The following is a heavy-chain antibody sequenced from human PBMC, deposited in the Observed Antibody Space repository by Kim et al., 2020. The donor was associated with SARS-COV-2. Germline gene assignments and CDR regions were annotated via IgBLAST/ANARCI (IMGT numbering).Heavy chain of an antibody. D-gene: IGHD3-10*01. CDR1: GYTFSSNE. J-gene: IGHJ6*03. CDR3: ARGWRYYGSGNYAPAFGFFYMDV. V-gene: IGHV1-8*01. Sequence: ASVKVSCRASGYTFSSNEIIWVRQVTGQGLEWMGWVDTNSGDTRYAQKFQGRVTMTRDISTSTAYVELSSMTSADTAVYYCARGWRYYGSGNYAPAFGFFYMDVWGKGTTVTVSS. CDR2: VDTNSGDT.